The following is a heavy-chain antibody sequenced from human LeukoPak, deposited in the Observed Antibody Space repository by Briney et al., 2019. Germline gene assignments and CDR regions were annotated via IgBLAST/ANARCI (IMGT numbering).Heavy chain of an antibody. V-gene: IGHV3-30*18. D-gene: IGHD3-10*01. CDR1: GFTFSSYW. Sequence: GGSLRLSCAASGFTFSSYWMHWVRQAPGKGLEWVAVISHDGSNKYYADSVKGRFTISRDNAKNTLYLQMDSLSVEDTAVYYCAKLRGYYGSGQQITLDYWGQGTLVTVSS. J-gene: IGHJ4*02. CDR3: AKLRGYYGSGQQITLDY. CDR2: ISHDGSNK.